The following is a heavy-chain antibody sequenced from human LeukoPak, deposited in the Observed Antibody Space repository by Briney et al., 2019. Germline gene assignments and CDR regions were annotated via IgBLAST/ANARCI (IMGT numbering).Heavy chain of an antibody. CDR1: GGSISSYY. CDR3: ARVLPYYCSSTSCYSGNWFDP. V-gene: IGHV4-59*01. CDR2: IYYSGST. D-gene: IGHD2-2*01. Sequence: PSETLSLTCTVSGGSISSYYWSWIRQPPGKGLEWIGYIYYSGSTNYNPSLKSRVTISVDTSKNQFSLKLSSVTAADTAVYYCARVLPYYCSSTSCYSGNWFDPWGQGTLVTVSS. J-gene: IGHJ5*02.